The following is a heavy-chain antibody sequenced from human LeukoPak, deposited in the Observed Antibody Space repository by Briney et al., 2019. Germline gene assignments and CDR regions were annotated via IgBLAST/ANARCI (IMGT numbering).Heavy chain of an antibody. CDR1: GGSISSSSYY. CDR2: IYYSGST. J-gene: IGHJ4*02. CDR3: ASLIAAAVPNY. V-gene: IGHV4-39*01. D-gene: IGHD6-13*01. Sequence: SETLSLTCTVSGGSISSSSYYWGWIRRPPGKGLEWIGSIYYSGSTYYNPSLKSRVTISVDTSKNQFSLKLSSVTAADTAVYYCASLIAAAVPNYWGQGTLVTVSS.